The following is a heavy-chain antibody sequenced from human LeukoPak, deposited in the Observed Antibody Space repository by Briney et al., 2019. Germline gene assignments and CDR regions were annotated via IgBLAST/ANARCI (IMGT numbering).Heavy chain of an antibody. CDR1: GGSISSYY. D-gene: IGHD6-13*01. V-gene: IGHV4-59*01. Sequence: PSETLSLTCTVSGGSISSYYWSWIRQPPGKGLEWIGYIYYSGSTNYNPSLKSRVTISVDTSKNQLSLKLSPVTAADTAVYYCARRDSSSWQFQHWGQGTLVTVSS. CDR2: IYYSGST. CDR3: ARRDSSSWQFQH. J-gene: IGHJ1*01.